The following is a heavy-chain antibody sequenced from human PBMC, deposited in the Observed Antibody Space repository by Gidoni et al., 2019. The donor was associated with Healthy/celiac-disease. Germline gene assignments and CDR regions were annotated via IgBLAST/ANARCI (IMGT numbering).Heavy chain of an antibody. CDR2: ISYDGSNK. J-gene: IGHJ6*02. D-gene: IGHD6-13*01. Sequence: QVQLVESGGGVVQPGRSLRLSCAASGFTFSSYALHWVRKAPGKGLEWVAVISYDGSNKYYADSVKGRFTISRDNSKNTLYLQMNSLRAEDTAVYYCARERAASSSWYAGYYYYYGMDVWGQGTTVTVSS. CDR3: ARERAASSSWYAGYYYYYGMDV. V-gene: IGHV3-30*04. CDR1: GFTFSSYA.